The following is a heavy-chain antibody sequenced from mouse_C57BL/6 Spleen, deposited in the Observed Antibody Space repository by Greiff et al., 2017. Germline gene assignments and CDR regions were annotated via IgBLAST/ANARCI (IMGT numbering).Heavy chain of an antibody. CDR1: GYAFSSSW. D-gene: IGHD1-3*01. J-gene: IGHJ2*01. Sequence: VQLQQSGPELVKPGASVKISCKASGYAFSSSWMNWVKQRPGKGLEWIGRIYPGDGDTNYNGKFKGKATLTADKSSSTAYMQLSSLTSEDAAVYFCARSFDNYADYWGQGTTLTVSS. CDR2: IYPGDGDT. CDR3: ARSFDNYADY. V-gene: IGHV1-82*01.